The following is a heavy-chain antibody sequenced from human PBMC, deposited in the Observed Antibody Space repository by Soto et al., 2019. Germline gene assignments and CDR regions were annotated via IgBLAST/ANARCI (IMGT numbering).Heavy chain of an antibody. CDR2: IWYDGSNK. D-gene: IGHD5-12*01. V-gene: IGHV3-33*01. CDR1: GFTFSSYG. Sequence: QVQLVESGGGVVQPGRSLRLSCAASGFTFSSYGMHWVRQAPGKGLEWVAVIWYDGSNKYYADSVKGRFTISRDNSKNTLDLQNKRPRARGHAGEYLAREGKRWLQLRGPNWFDPWGQGTLVTVSS. CDR3: REGKRWLQLRGPNWFDP. J-gene: IGHJ5*02.